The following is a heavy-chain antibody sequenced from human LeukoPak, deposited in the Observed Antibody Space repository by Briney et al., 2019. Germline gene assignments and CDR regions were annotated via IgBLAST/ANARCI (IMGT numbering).Heavy chain of an antibody. V-gene: IGHV3-21*01. Sequence: KTGGPLRLSCAASGFTFSSYSMNWVRQAPGKGLEWVSSISSSSSYIYYADSVKGRFTISRDNAKNSLYLQMNSLRAEDTAVYYCARGSISGYYPIDYWGQGTLVTVSS. J-gene: IGHJ4*02. CDR2: ISSSSSYI. D-gene: IGHD3-22*01. CDR3: ARGSISGYYPIDY. CDR1: GFTFSSYS.